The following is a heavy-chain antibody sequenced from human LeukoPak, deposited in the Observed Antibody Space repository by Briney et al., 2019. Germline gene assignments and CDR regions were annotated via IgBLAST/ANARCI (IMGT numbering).Heavy chain of an antibody. Sequence: SETLSLTCTVSGYSISSSYYWSWIRQPPGKGLEWIGYSYYSGSTNYNPSLKSRVTISVDTSKNQFSLKLSSVTAADTAVYYCARRKDSSSSYGRVPPNWFDPWGQGTLVTVSS. CDR1: GYSISSSYY. CDR2: SYYSGST. J-gene: IGHJ5*02. V-gene: IGHV4-61*01. CDR3: ARRKDSSSSYGRVPPNWFDP. D-gene: IGHD6-13*01.